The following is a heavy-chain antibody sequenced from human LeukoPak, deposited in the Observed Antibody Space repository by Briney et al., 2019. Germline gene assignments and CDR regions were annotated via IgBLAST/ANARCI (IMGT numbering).Heavy chain of an antibody. CDR3: ARDSSSWSFDC. V-gene: IGHV1-2*02. D-gene: IGHD6-13*01. CDR2: IIPNSGGT. Sequence: ASVKVSCKASGYTFTDYYMHWVRQAPGQGPEWMGWIIPNSGGTNYAQKFQGRVTMTRDTSISTAYMELSRLRSADTAVYYCARDSSSWSFDCWGQGTLVTVSS. J-gene: IGHJ4*02. CDR1: GYTFTDYY.